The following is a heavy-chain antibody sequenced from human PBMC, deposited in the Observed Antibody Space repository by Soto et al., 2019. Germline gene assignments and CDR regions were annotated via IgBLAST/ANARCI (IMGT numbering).Heavy chain of an antibody. CDR3: ARDIGFDYVN. D-gene: IGHD5-12*01. Sequence: VGSLRLSCAVSGFNVMSYWMSWVRQAPGKGLEWVASIKEDGSEIYYLQSVRGRFSISRDSAGNALHLTMNYLSAEDTGVYFCARDIGFDYVNWGQGTLVTVSS. CDR1: GFNVMSYW. V-gene: IGHV3-7*01. J-gene: IGHJ4*02. CDR2: IKEDGSEI.